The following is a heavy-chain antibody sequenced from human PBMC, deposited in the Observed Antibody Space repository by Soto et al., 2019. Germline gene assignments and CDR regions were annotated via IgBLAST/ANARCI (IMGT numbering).Heavy chain of an antibody. Sequence: SVKVSCKSSGGTFSSYAISWVRQAPGQGLEWMGGIIPIFGTANYAQKFQGRVTITADESTSTAYMELSSLRSEDTAVYYCARGRVVPPPDWFDPWGQGTLVTVSS. J-gene: IGHJ5*02. V-gene: IGHV1-69*13. CDR2: IIPIFGTA. CDR3: ARGRVVPPPDWFDP. CDR1: GGTFSSYA. D-gene: IGHD2-15*01.